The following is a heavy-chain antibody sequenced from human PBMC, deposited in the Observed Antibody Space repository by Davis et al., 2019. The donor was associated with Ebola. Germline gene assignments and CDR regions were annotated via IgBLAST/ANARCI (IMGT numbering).Heavy chain of an antibody. CDR1: GGSISNYY. CDR3: ARAAIIGVATYPYDY. V-gene: IGHV4-59*01. J-gene: IGHJ4*02. CDR2: IYYSRST. D-gene: IGHD5-12*01. Sequence: SETLSLTCTVSGGSISNYYRTWTRQPPGKGLEWIGYIYYSRSTNYNPSLKSRVTISVDTSKNQFSLKLSAVTAADTAVYYCARAAIIGVATYPYDYRGQGTLVTVS.